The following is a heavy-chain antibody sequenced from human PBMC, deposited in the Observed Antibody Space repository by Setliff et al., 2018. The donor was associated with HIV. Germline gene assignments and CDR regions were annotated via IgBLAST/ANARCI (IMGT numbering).Heavy chain of an antibody. CDR2: INTNTGNP. J-gene: IGHJ3*02. CDR3: AREKTLGALDI. V-gene: IGHV7-4-1*02. CDR1: GYTFTSYA. Sequence: ASVKVSCKASGYTFTSYAMNWVRQAPGQGLEWMGWINTNTGNPTYAQGFTGRFVFSLDTSVSTAFLQISSLKAEDTAEYFCAREKTLGALDIWGQGTMVTVSS.